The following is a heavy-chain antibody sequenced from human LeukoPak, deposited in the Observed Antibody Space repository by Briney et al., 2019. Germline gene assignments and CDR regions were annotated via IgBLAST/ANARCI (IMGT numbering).Heavy chain of an antibody. CDR3: ARVTSGTGGHTQLGY. V-gene: IGHV4-34*01. CDR2: INHSGST. Sequence: PSETLSLTCAVYGGSFSGYYWSWIRQPPGKGLEWIGEINHSGSTNYNPSLKSRVTISVDTSKNQFSLKLSSVTAADTAVYYCARVTSGTGGHTQLGYWGQGTLVTVSS. CDR1: GGSFSGYY. D-gene: IGHD1-1*01. J-gene: IGHJ4*02.